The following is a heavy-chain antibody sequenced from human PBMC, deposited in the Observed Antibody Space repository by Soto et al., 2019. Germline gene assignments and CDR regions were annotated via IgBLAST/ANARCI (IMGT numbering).Heavy chain of an antibody. V-gene: IGHV3-23*01. Sequence: GGSLRLSCAASGFTFSSYVMNWVRQAPGKGLEWVSTISGSGGSTYYADSVEGRFTFSRDNSKNTLHLLMNSLRAEDTAVYYCANGGSNGWYDAFDIWGQRTMVTVSS. CDR3: ANGGSNGWYDAFDI. CDR1: GFTFSSYV. D-gene: IGHD6-19*01. CDR2: ISGSGGST. J-gene: IGHJ3*02.